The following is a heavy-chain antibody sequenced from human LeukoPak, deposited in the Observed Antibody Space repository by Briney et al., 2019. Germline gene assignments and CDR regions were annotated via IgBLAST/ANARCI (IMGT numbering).Heavy chain of an antibody. CDR3: YTSITDY. CDR1: GFNVNNAW. Sequence: PGGSLRLSCAASGFNVNNAWMSWVRQAPGKGLEWVGRIRSKIDGGPTDYAAPVKGRFTISRDDSKNTLYLQINSLKIEDTAMYYCYTSITDYWGQGTLVTVSS. CDR2: IRSKIDGGPT. J-gene: IGHJ4*02. D-gene: IGHD2-21*01. V-gene: IGHV3-15*07.